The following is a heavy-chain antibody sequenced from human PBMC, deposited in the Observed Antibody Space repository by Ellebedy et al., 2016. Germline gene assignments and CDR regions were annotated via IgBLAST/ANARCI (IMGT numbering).Heavy chain of an antibody. CDR3: ASPRGGTNWFNP. V-gene: IGHV4-39*01. J-gene: IGHJ5*02. CDR1: GGSISSSSYY. Sequence: SETLSLXCTVSGGSISSSSYYWGWIRQPPGKGLEWIGSIYYSGSTYYNPSLKSRVTISVDTSKNQFSLKLSSVTAADTAVYYCASPRGGTNWFNPWGQGTLVTVSS. CDR2: IYYSGST. D-gene: IGHD1-1*01.